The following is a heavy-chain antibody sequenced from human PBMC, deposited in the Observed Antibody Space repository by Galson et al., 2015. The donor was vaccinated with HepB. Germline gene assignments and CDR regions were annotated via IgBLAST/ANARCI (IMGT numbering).Heavy chain of an antibody. CDR2: IYREGSVT. V-gene: IGHV3-7*03. CDR3: ARDRGSGWAQPFDY. Sequence: SLRLSCAVSASIFRSSFWSWVRQRPGEGPEWVANIYREGSVTDVLDSVKGRFTISRDNSENILYLQMNSLRAEDTALYYCARDRGSGWAQPFDYWGQGTLATVSS. J-gene: IGHJ4*02. D-gene: IGHD6-19*01. CDR1: ASIFRSSF.